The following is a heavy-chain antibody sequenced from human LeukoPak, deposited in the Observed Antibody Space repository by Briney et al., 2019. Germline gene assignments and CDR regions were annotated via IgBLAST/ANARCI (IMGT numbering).Heavy chain of an antibody. CDR1: GFTFDDYA. D-gene: IGHD1-1*01. CDR3: ATQRIWSGRFEY. V-gene: IGHV3-9*01. J-gene: IGHJ4*02. CDR2: INWNSATI. Sequence: GGSLRLSCAASGFTFDDYAMHWVRQAPGKGLEWVSGINWNSATIDYADSVRGRFTISRDNAKDSLYLQMNSLRVEDTALYYCATQRIWSGRFEYWGQGTLATVSP.